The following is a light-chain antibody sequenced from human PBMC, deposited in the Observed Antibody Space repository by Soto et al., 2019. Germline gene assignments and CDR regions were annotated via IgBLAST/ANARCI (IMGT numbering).Light chain of an antibody. CDR3: SSYAGSSTFVV. CDR2: EVS. CDR1: RSDVGGYNL. Sequence: QSVLTQPASVSGSPGQSITMSCTGSRSDVGGYNLVSWYQQHPGKAPKLMIYEVSKRPSGVSNRFSGSKSGNTASLTISGLQAEDEADYCCSSYAGSSTFVVFGGGTKLTVL. V-gene: IGLV2-23*02. J-gene: IGLJ2*01.